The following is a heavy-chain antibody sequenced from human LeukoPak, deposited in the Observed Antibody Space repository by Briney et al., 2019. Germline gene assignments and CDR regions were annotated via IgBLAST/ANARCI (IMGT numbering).Heavy chain of an antibody. J-gene: IGHJ3*02. Sequence: GRSLRLSCAASGFTFSSYAMHWVRQAPGKGLEWVAVISYDGSNKYYADSVKGRFTISRDNSKNTLYLQMNSLRAEDTAVYYCARLSGGHAFDIWGQGTMVTVSS. CDR2: ISYDGSNK. CDR1: GFTFSSYA. V-gene: IGHV3-30*04. CDR3: ARLSGGHAFDI. D-gene: IGHD3-10*01.